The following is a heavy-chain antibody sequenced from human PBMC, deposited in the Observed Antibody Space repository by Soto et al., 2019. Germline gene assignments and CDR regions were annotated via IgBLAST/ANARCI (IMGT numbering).Heavy chain of an antibody. V-gene: IGHV3-15*01. CDR1: GFSFDRAW. J-gene: IGHJ4*02. CDR2: IKTKTDGGTT. CDR3: PTTGYSNDGMFDS. Sequence: EVQLVESGGGLVKPGGSLTLSCSASGFSFDRAWASWVRQAPGRGLEWVGLIKTKTDGGTTDYAASVKGRFTISKDESEKTVYLHMNRLKTEDTAFYYFPTTGYSNDGMFDSWGQGPLVTVSS. D-gene: IGHD4-4*01.